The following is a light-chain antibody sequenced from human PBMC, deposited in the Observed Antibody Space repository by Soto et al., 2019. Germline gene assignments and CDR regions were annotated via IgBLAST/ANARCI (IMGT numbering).Light chain of an antibody. CDR3: QQYNNWPRT. J-gene: IGKJ1*01. Sequence: EIVMTQSTATLSVSPGERATLSCRASQSVSSNLAWYQQKPGQAPRLLIYGASTRATGIPARFSGSGSGTEFTLTISSLQSEDFAVYYCQQYNNWPRTFGQGAIVAI. CDR2: GAS. CDR1: QSVSSN. V-gene: IGKV3-15*01.